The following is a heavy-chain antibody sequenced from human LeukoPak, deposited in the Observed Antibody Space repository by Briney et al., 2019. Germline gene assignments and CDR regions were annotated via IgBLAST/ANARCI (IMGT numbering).Heavy chain of an antibody. CDR1: GGSISDYY. CDR3: ARRDGDYVFGEAHWYFDL. CDR2: IYYSGST. D-gene: IGHD4-17*01. V-gene: IGHV4-59*08. Sequence: SETLSLTCTVSGGSISDYYWSWIRQPPGKGLEWIGYIYYSGSTNYNPSLKSRVTISVDTSKNQFSLKLSSVTAADTAVYYCARRDGDYVFGEAHWYFDLWGRGTLVTVSS. J-gene: IGHJ2*01.